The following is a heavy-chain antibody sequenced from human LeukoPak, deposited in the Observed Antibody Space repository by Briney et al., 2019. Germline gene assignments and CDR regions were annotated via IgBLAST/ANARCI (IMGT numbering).Heavy chain of an antibody. CDR3: ARGYCSSTSCYPSGYYGMDV. J-gene: IGHJ6*02. CDR1: GGSISSYY. CDR2: IYYSGST. Sequence: SETLSLTCTVSGGSISSYYWSWIRQPPGKGLEWIGYIYYSGSTNYNPSLKSRVTISVDTSKNQFSLKLSSETAADTAVYYCARGYCSSTSCYPSGYYGMDVWGQGTTVTVSS. D-gene: IGHD2-2*01. V-gene: IGHV4-59*01.